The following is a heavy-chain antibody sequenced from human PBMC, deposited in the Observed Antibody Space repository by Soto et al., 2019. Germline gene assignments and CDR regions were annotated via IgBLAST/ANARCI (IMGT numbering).Heavy chain of an antibody. J-gene: IGHJ4*02. D-gene: IGHD3-9*01. CDR3: ASEETYYDILTGYYQRKTFDY. CDR1: GFTFSSYA. CDR2: ISGSGGST. V-gene: IGHV3-23*01. Sequence: EVQLLESGGGLVQPGGSLRLSCAASGFTFSSYAMSWVRQAPGKGLEWVSAISGSGGSTYYADSVKGRFTISRDNSKNTRYLQMNSLRAEDTAVYYCASEETYYDILTGYYQRKTFDYWGQGTLVTVSS.